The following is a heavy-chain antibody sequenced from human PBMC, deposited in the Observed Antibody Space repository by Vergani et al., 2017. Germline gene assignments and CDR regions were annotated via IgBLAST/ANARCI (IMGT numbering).Heavy chain of an antibody. Sequence: EVQLVESGGGLVQPGRSLRLSCTASGFTFGDYAMSWFRQAPGKGLEWVGFIRSKANSYATAYAASVKGRFTISRDDSKNTAYLQMNSLKTEDTAVYYCTSRIVGATTEDYWGQGTLVTVSS. CDR2: IRSKANSYAT. CDR1: GFTFGDYA. CDR3: TSRIVGATTEDY. J-gene: IGHJ4*02. V-gene: IGHV3-49*03. D-gene: IGHD1-26*01.